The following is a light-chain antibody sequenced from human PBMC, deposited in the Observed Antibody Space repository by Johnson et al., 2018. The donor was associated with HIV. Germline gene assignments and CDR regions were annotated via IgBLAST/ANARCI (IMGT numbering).Light chain of an antibody. V-gene: IGLV1-51*01. CDR2: DNN. CDR3: GTWDSSLSAGGYV. Sequence: QSVLTQPPSVSAAPGQKVTISCSGSSSNIGNNYVSWYQQLPGTAPKLLIYDNNKRTSGIPDRFSGSKSGTSATLGINGLQTGDEADYYCGTWDSSLSAGGYVFGTGTKVTVL. CDR1: SSNIGNNY. J-gene: IGLJ1*01.